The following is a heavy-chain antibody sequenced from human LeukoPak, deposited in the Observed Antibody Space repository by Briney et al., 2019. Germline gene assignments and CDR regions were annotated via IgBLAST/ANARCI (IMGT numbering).Heavy chain of an antibody. CDR2: ISSTSSAI. Sequence: GGSLRLSCAASGFTFSSYSMNWVRQAPGKGLEWLSYISSTSSAIYYADSLKGRFTISRDNAKNSLYLQMDSLRAEDTAVYYCARVIGSYGDSDYWGQGTLVTVSS. D-gene: IGHD3-16*01. CDR1: GFTFSSYS. CDR3: ARVIGSYGDSDY. J-gene: IGHJ4*02. V-gene: IGHV3-48*04.